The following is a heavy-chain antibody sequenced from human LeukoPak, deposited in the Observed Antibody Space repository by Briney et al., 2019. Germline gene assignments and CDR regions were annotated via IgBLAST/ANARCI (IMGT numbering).Heavy chain of an antibody. J-gene: IGHJ4*02. CDR1: GITLSNYE. D-gene: IGHD1-26*01. CDR2: ISSSSSYI. Sequence: GGSLRLSCAASGITLSNYEMNWVRQAPGKGLEWVSSISSSSSYIYYADSVKGRFTISRDNAKNSLYLQMNSLRAEDTAVYYCARGGVGASYFDYWGQGTLVTVSP. V-gene: IGHV3-21*01. CDR3: ARGGVGASYFDY.